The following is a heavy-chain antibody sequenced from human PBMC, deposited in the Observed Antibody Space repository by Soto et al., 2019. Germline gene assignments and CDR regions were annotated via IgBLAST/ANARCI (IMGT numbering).Heavy chain of an antibody. Sequence: QVQLMQSGAEVKKPGASVKVSCKASGDTFTEYYIHWVRPAPGQGLEWMGTVNPSGGHTTYAQHFLGRATMTRDKATSTLYMELTSLTSEDTAVYYCARGGHVVVVTAALDYWGQGTLVTVSS. CDR1: GDTFTEYY. V-gene: IGHV1-46*01. CDR3: ARGGHVVVVTAALDY. J-gene: IGHJ4*02. CDR2: VNPSGGHT. D-gene: IGHD2-21*02.